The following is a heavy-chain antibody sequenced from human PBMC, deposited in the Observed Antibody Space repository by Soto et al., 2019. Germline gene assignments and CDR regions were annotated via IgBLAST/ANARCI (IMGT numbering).Heavy chain of an antibody. D-gene: IGHD3-10*01. CDR1: NASISSRKW. CDR2: IYHSGSI. V-gene: IGHV4-4*02. Sequence: VQLQESGPGPVKPSGTLSLTCTVSNASISSRKWWTWVRQTPGKGLEWIGEIYHSGSINHNPSLKSRVTMSVDKSNNPFSLKMTSVTAADTAVYYCASKFGELLADAFDIWGQGTVVTVSS. J-gene: IGHJ3*02. CDR3: ASKFGELLADAFDI.